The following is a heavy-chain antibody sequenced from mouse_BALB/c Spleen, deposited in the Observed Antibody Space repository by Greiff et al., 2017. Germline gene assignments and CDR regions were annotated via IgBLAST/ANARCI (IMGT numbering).Heavy chain of an antibody. CDR1: GYTFTSYW. CDR3: ARIEGYFDY. Sequence: QVQLKESGAELARPGASVKLSCKASGYTFTSYWMQWVKQRPGQGLEWIGAIYPGDGDTRYTQKFKGKATLTADKSSSTAYMQLSSLASEDSAVYYCARIEGYFDYWGQGTTLTVSS. V-gene: IGHV1-87*01. CDR2: IYPGDGDT. J-gene: IGHJ2*01.